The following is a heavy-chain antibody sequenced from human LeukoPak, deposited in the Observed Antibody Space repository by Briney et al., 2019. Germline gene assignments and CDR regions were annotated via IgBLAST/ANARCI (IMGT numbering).Heavy chain of an antibody. D-gene: IGHD6-19*01. CDR1: GFTVSSNY. Sequence: PGGSLRLSCAASGFTVSSNYMNWVRQAPGKGLEWVSVMYSGGSTYYTDSVKGRFTISRDNSKNMVYLQMNSLRAEDTAVYYCARVSSPFGSGWYFDFWGQGTLVTVSS. CDR3: ARVSSPFGSGWYFDF. V-gene: IGHV3-66*01. CDR2: MYSGGST. J-gene: IGHJ4*02.